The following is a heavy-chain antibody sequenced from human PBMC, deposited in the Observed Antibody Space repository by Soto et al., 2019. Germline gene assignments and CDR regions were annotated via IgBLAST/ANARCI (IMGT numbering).Heavy chain of an antibody. V-gene: IGHV1-46*01. Sequence: ASVKVSCKASGYTFTSYYMHWVRQAPGQGLEWMGIINPSGGSTSYAQKFQGRVTMTRDTSTSTVYMELSSLRSEDTAVYYCARESYDILTGYYRGVRYYGMDVWGQGTTVTVSS. D-gene: IGHD3-9*01. J-gene: IGHJ6*02. CDR3: ARESYDILTGYYRGVRYYGMDV. CDR2: INPSGGST. CDR1: GYTFTSYY.